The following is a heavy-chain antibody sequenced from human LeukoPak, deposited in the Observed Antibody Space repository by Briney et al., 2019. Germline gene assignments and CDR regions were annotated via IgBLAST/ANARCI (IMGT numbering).Heavy chain of an antibody. V-gene: IGHV4-39*01. CDR3: ARRFVRWYFDY. CDR2: IYYSGST. Sequence: SETLSLTCTVSGGSISSSSYYWGWIRQPPGKGLEWIGGIYYSGSTYYNPSLKSRVTISVDTSKNQFSLKLSSATAADTAVYYCARRFVRWYFDYWGQETLVTVSS. CDR1: GGSISSSSYY. D-gene: IGHD2-15*01. J-gene: IGHJ4*02.